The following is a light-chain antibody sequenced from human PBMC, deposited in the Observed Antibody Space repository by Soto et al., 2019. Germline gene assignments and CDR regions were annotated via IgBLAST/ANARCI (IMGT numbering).Light chain of an antibody. CDR3: PQTYSPPWT. Sequence: DIQMTQSPSSLSASVGDRVTITCRASQTIRSYLNWYQQQPGEAPKLLISAASSLQSGVPARLGRGGSGGAFALTFSNLTPADSETYYGPQTYSPPWTVGQGTKVEIK. J-gene: IGKJ1*01. CDR1: QTIRSY. V-gene: IGKV1-39*01. CDR2: AAS.